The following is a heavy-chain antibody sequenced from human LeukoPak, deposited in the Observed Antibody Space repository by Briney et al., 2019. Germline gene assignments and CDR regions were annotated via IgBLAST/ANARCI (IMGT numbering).Heavy chain of an antibody. V-gene: IGHV3-48*01. CDR2: IRSSGTTI. D-gene: IGHD3-22*01. CDR3: ASPYDPRSY. J-gene: IGHJ4*02. Sequence: GGSLRLSCAASGFTFSSNSMNWVRQAPGKGLEWISYIRSSGTTIHYADSVRGRFSISRDNAKNSLYLQMNSLRAEDTAVYYCASPYDPRSYWGQGTLVTVSS. CDR1: GFTFSSNS.